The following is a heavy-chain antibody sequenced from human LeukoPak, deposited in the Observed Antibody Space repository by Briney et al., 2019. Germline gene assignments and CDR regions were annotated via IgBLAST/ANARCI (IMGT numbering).Heavy chain of an antibody. V-gene: IGHV4-59*01. J-gene: IGHJ3*02. CDR1: GGSISSYH. CDR2: IYYSGST. CDR3: ARIRITMVRPDAFDI. Sequence: PSENLSLTCTVSGGSISSYHWSWIRQPPGKGLEWIGYIYYSGSTNYNPSLKSRVTISVDTSKNQFSLKLSSVTAADTAVYYCARIRITMVRPDAFDIWGQGTMVTVSS. D-gene: IGHD3-10*01.